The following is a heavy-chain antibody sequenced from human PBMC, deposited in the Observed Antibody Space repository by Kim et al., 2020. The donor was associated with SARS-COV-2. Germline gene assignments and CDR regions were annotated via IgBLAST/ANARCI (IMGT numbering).Heavy chain of an antibody. J-gene: IGHJ4*02. D-gene: IGHD6-6*01. CDR3: ARGASSLGY. CDR2: IYYTGDN. CDR1: AGPISSYY. Sequence: SETLSLTCTVSAGPISSYYWTWIRQPPGKGLEWIGYIYYTGDNNYNPSLESRVTISVDTSKNQSSLKLSSVTAADTAVYYCARGASSLGYWGQGTLVTVSS. V-gene: IGHV4-59*13.